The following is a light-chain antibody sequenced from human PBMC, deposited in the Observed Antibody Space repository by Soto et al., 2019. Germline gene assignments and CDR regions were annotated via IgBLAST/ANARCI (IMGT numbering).Light chain of an antibody. CDR3: QQSYSIPQT. J-gene: IGKJ1*01. Sequence: DLQMTQSPSSLSASVGDRVTITCRASQSISIYLNWYQQKPGKAPKLLIYAASSLQSGVPSRFSGSGSGTDFALTISGLQPDDFATYYCQQSYSIPQTFGQGTKVEIK. CDR1: QSISIY. CDR2: AAS. V-gene: IGKV1-39*01.